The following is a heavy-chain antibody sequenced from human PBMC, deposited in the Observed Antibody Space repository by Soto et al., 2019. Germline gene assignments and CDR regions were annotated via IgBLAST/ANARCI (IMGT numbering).Heavy chain of an antibody. CDR2: ISDDGSNK. CDR1: GFTFKTYG. J-gene: IGHJ3*02. D-gene: IGHD5-18*01. V-gene: IGHV3-30*03. CDR3: ARGGGYSYGTNDAFDI. Sequence: LRLSCAASGFTFKTYGMHWVRQAPGKGLERVAVISDDGSNKYNIASVEGRFTISRDNSKNTLSLQMNSLRDEDTAVYYCARGGGYSYGTNDAFDIWGQGTMVT.